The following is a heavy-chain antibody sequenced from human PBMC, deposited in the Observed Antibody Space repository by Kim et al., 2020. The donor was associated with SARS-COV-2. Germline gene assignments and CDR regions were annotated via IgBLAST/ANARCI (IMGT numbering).Heavy chain of an antibody. V-gene: IGHV3-30*18. J-gene: IGHJ4*02. CDR1: GFTFSSYG. CDR2: ISYDGSNK. CDR3: AKDHGWLQALYYFDY. Sequence: GGSLRLSCAASGFTFSSYGMHWVRQAPGKGLEWVAVISYDGSNKYYADSVKGRFTISRDNSKNTLYLQMNSLRAEDTAVYYCAKDHGWLQALYYFDYWGQGTLVTVSS. D-gene: IGHD5-12*01.